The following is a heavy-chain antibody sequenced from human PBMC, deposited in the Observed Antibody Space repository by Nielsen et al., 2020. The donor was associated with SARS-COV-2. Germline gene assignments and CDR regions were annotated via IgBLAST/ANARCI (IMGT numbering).Heavy chain of an antibody. J-gene: IGHJ5*02. CDR3: ARSYYRTTNNWFDP. V-gene: IGHV4-59*01. Sequence: SETLSLTCTVSGGSISSYYWSWIRQPPGKGLEWIGYIYYSGSTNYNPSLKSRVTISVDTSKNQFSLKLSSVTAADTAVYYCARSYYRTTNNWFDPWGQGTLVTVSS. D-gene: IGHD3-10*01. CDR2: IYYSGST. CDR1: GGSISSYY.